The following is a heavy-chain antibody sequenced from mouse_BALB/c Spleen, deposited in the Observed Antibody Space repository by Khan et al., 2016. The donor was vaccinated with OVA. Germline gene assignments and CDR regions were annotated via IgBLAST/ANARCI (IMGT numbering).Heavy chain of an antibody. CDR3: ARSYFYGYYFDQ. J-gene: IGHJ2*01. V-gene: IGHV5-17*02. Sequence: EVELVESGGGLVQPGGSRKLSCVASRFTFSSFGMHWVRQAPEKGLEWVAYISGDSNTIYYTDTVMGRFTISRDNPKNTLFLQMTSLRSEDMAMYYCARSYFYGYYFDQWGQGTTLTVSS. D-gene: IGHD1-1*01. CDR1: RFTFSSFG. CDR2: ISGDSNTI.